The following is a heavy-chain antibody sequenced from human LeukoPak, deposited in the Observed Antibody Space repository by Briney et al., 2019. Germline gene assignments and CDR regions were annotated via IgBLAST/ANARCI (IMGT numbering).Heavy chain of an antibody. CDR1: GFSFSRYE. CDR3: ARATGYCSGGRCYSVAFDI. V-gene: IGHV3-48*03. Sequence: GGSLRLSCVASGFSFSRYEMNWVRQAPGKGLEWVSYISSSGSTIYYAGSVKGRFTISRDNAKNSLYLQMNSLRAEDTAVYYCARATGYCSGGRCYSVAFDIWGQGTMVTVSS. J-gene: IGHJ3*02. CDR2: ISSSGSTI. D-gene: IGHD2-15*01.